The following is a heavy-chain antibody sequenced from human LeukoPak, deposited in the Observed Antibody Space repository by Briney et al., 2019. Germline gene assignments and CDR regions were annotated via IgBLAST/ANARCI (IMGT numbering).Heavy chain of an antibody. J-gene: IGHJ3*02. CDR3: ARERYCSSSSCPGALDI. CDR2: IKSKTDGETT. D-gene: IGHD2-2*01. CDR1: GLSLNYDW. Sequence: GGSLRLSCVSSGLSLNYDWMSWVRQAPGKGLEWVCRIKSKTDGETTGYTAPVKGRFTISRDDSKNTLYLQMNSLETEDTAVYHCARERYCSSSSCPGALDIWGQGTEVTVSS. V-gene: IGHV3-15*05.